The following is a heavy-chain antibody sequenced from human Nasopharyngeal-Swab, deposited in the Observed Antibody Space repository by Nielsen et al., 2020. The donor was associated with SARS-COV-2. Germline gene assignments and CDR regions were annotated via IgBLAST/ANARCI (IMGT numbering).Heavy chain of an antibody. CDR2: IKQDGSEK. J-gene: IGHJ6*02. V-gene: IGHV3-7*01. CDR3: ARDADSGSYAPVGMDV. Sequence: WIRQPPGKGLEWVANIKQDGSEKYYVDSVKGRFTISRDNAKNSLYLQMNSLRAEDTAVYYCARDADSGSYAPVGMDVRGQGTTVTVSS. D-gene: IGHD1-26*01.